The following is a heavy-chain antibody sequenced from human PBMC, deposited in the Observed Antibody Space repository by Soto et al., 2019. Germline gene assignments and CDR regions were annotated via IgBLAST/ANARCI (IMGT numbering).Heavy chain of an antibody. CDR3: ARDGGSSSRADAFYI. V-gene: IGHV3-33*01. D-gene: IGHD6-6*01. CDR2: IWYDGSNK. Sequence: QVQLVESGGGVVQPGRSLRLSCAASGFTFSSYGMHWVRQAPGKGLEWVAVIWYDGSNKYYADSVKGRFTISRDNYKNTLYLQMNSLRADDTAVYYCARDGGSSSRADAFYIWGQGTMVTVSS. J-gene: IGHJ3*02. CDR1: GFTFSSYG.